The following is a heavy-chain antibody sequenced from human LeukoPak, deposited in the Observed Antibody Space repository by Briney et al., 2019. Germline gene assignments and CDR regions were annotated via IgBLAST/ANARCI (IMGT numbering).Heavy chain of an antibody. CDR2: ISGSGGGT. CDR1: GFTFSSYA. D-gene: IGHD6-19*01. J-gene: IGHJ4*02. Sequence: GGSLRLSCAASGFTFSSYAMSWVRQAPGKGLEWVSGISGSGGGTYYADSGKGRFTISRDNSKNTLYLQMNSLRAEDTAVYYCAKGCEQWLVDYWGQGTLVTVSS. V-gene: IGHV3-23*01. CDR3: AKGCEQWLVDY.